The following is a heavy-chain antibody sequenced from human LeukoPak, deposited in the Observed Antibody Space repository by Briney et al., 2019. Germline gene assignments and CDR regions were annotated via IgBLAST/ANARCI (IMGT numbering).Heavy chain of an antibody. Sequence: PSETLSLTCAVYGGSFSGYYWSWIRQPPGKGLEWIGEINHSGSTNYNPSLKSRVTISVDTSKNQFSLKLSSVTAADTAVYYCARDLYGSGIWGQGTLVTVSS. CDR3: ARDLYGSGI. CDR1: GGSFSGYY. D-gene: IGHD3-10*01. CDR2: INHSGST. J-gene: IGHJ4*02. V-gene: IGHV4-34*01.